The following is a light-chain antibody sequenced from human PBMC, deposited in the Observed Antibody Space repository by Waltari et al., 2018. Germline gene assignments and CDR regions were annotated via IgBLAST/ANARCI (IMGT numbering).Light chain of an antibody. CDR1: QNVNSF. V-gene: IGKV3-11*01. CDR3: QQRGNLPET. J-gene: IGKJ2*01. Sequence: EIVLTQSPGTLSLSPGDRATLSCRASQNVNSFLAWYQQKRGQAPGLLIYDASKRATGIPDRISGSGSGTDFTLTISSLEPEDFAIYYCQQRGNLPETFGRGTRVE. CDR2: DAS.